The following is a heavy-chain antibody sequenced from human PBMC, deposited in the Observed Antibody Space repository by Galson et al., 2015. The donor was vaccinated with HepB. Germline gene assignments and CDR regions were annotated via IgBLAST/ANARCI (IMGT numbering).Heavy chain of an antibody. Sequence: SLRLSCAASGFTFGDYAMSWVRQAPGKGLEWVGFIKSRGYGGTTEYAASVKGRFTISRDNSKDIAYLQMNSLKTEDTAVYFCTRRGGADNWNDIRDAFDMWGQGTMVTVSS. V-gene: IGHV3-49*04. J-gene: IGHJ3*02. D-gene: IGHD1-20*01. CDR3: TRRGGADNWNDIRDAFDM. CDR1: GFTFGDYA. CDR2: IKSRGYGGTT.